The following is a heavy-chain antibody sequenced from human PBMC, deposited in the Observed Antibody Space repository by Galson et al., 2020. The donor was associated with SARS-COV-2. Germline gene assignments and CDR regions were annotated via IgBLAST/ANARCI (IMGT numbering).Heavy chain of an antibody. J-gene: IGHJ6*03. CDR3: ASPGGGSWTQGYYYYYMDV. CDR2: INPNSGGT. Sequence: ASVKVSCNASGYTFTGYYMHWVRQAPGQGLEWMGWINPNSGGTNYAQKFQGRVTMTRDTSISTAYMDLSRLRSDDTAVYYCASPGGGSWTQGYYYYYMDVWGKGTTVTVSS. CDR1: GYTFTGYY. D-gene: IGHD6-13*01. V-gene: IGHV1-2*02.